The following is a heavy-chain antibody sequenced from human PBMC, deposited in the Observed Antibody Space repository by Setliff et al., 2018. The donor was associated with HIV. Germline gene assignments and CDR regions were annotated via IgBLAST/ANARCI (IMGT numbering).Heavy chain of an antibody. CDR3: ANFGSHYEKNF. J-gene: IGHJ2*01. V-gene: IGHV3-43*01. Sequence: GGSLRLSCAASGFTFDDYSMHWVRQAPGKGLEWLSLISWDGSSTFYADSVKGRFTISRDNSKNSLYLQMNSLRTEDTGLYHCANFGSHYEKNFWGRGTLVTVSS. CDR1: GFTFDDYS. D-gene: IGHD3-16*01. CDR2: ISWDGSST.